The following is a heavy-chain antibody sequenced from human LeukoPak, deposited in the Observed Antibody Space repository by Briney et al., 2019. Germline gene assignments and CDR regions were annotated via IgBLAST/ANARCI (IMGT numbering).Heavy chain of an antibody. V-gene: IGHV3-9*01. CDR2: ISWNSGSI. D-gene: IGHD3-10*01. Sequence: GGSLRLSCVGSGFIFSSYEMYWVRQAPGKGLEWVSGISWNSGSIGYADSVKGRFTISRDNAKNSLYLQMNSLRAEDTALYYCAKDEADYYYGSGSYYNDWGQGTLVTVSS. CDR1: GFIFSSYE. CDR3: AKDEADYYYGSGSYYND. J-gene: IGHJ4*02.